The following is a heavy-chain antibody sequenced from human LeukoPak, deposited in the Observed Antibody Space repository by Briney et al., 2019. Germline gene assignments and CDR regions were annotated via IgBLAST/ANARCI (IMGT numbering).Heavy chain of an antibody. D-gene: IGHD4-17*01. CDR1: GGSINGYY. V-gene: IGHV4-59*01. CDR3: ARVSGSVTTINFDP. CDR2: MYYSGGT. Sequence: SETLSLTCTVTGGSINGYYWSWIPQPPGEGLEWIAYMYYSGGTKYNPSLKSRVTISVDPSKNQFFLKLNSVTAADTAVYYCARVSGSVTTINFDPWGQGTLVTVSS. J-gene: IGHJ5*02.